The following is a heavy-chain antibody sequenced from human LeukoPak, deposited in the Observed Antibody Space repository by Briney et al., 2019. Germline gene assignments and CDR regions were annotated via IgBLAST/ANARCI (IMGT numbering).Heavy chain of an antibody. CDR2: IAADGGVK. J-gene: IGHJ4*02. Sequence: PGGSLRLSCVASGITFSRHGMDWVRQAPGKGLEWVAVIAADGGVKQYADSVKGRFTVSRDNSKSTLYLRMNSLSVEDTAIYYCAREATWGEWYFDHWGQGTPVTVSS. CDR3: AREATWGEWYFDH. D-gene: IGHD3-3*01. CDR1: GITFSRHG. V-gene: IGHV3-30*03.